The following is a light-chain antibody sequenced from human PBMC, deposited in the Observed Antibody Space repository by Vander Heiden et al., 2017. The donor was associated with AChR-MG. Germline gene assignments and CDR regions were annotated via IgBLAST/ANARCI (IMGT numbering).Light chain of an antibody. CDR2: QDN. CDR1: KLGDKY. V-gene: IGLV3-1*01. CDR3: QAWDSGTVV. J-gene: IGLJ2*01. Sequence: SYALTQPPSVSVSPGQTASITCSGDKLGDKYTCWYQQKPGQSLLLVIYQDNKRPSGIPGRFSGSNSGNTATLTISGTQAMDEADYYCQAWDSGTVVFGGGTKLTVL.